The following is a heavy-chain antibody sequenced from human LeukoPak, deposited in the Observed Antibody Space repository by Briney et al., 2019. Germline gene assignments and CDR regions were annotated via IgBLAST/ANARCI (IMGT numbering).Heavy chain of an antibody. CDR2: FDPEDGET. D-gene: IGHD2-15*01. Sequence: GASVKVSCKVSGYTLTELSMHWVRQAPGKGLEWMGGFDPEDGETIYAQKFQGRVTMTEDTSTDTAYMELSSLRSEDTAVYYCATACGGSCYYNWFGPWGQGTLVTVSS. V-gene: IGHV1-24*01. CDR3: ATACGGSCYYNWFGP. J-gene: IGHJ5*02. CDR1: GYTLTELS.